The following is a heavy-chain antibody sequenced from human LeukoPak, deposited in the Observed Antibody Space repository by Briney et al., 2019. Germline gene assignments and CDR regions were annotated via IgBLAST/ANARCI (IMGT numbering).Heavy chain of an antibody. J-gene: IGHJ4*02. CDR2: INSDGSIT. D-gene: IGHD2-2*01. Sequence: GRPLRLSCAASGFTFSSYWMHWVRQAPGKGLVWVSRINSDGSITTYADSVRGRFTISRDNAKSTLYLQMNSLRAEDTAVYYCASSTQISKYADYWGQGALVTV. V-gene: IGHV3-74*01. CDR3: ASSTQISKYADY. CDR1: GFTFSSYW.